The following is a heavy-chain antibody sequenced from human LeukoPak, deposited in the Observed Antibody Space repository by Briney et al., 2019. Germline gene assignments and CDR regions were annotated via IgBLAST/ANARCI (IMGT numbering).Heavy chain of an antibody. J-gene: IGHJ5*02. V-gene: IGHV4-59*01. CDR1: GGSISSYY. Sequence: SETLSLTCTVSGGSISSYYWSWIRQPPGKGLEWIGYIYYSGSTNYNPSLKSRATISVDTSKNQFSLKLSSVTAADTAVYYCARAPNGYDILTGYYLRWFDPWGQGTLVTVSS. D-gene: IGHD3-9*01. CDR2: IYYSGST. CDR3: ARAPNGYDILTGYYLRWFDP.